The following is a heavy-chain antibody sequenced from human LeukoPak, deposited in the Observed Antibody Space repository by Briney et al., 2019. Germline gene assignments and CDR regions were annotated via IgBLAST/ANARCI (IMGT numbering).Heavy chain of an antibody. D-gene: IGHD6-19*01. CDR1: GLTFSGYA. V-gene: IGHV3-23*01. Sequence: GGSLRLSCAASGLTFSGYAMSWVRQAPGKGLEWVSLISGSGGSSYYADCVKGRFTISRDNSKNTLYLQMNRLRAEDTAVYYCAKSPRGAVTGAYGMDVWGQGTTVTVSS. J-gene: IGHJ6*02. CDR3: AKSPRGAVTGAYGMDV. CDR2: ISGSGGSS.